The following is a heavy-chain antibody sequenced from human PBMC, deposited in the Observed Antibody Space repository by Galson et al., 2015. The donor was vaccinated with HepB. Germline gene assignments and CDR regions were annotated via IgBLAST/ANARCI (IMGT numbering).Heavy chain of an antibody. D-gene: IGHD3-3*01. CDR1: GFTFGNYA. CDR3: ARAELRFLQWLSLGY. CDR2: ISYDGTNK. J-gene: IGHJ4*02. Sequence: SLRLSCAASGFTFGNYAVHWVRQAPGKGLEWVAVISYDGTNKYYGDSVKGRFTISRDNSKNTLYLQMNSLRPEDTAVYYCARAELRFLQWLSLGYWGQGTLVTVSS. V-gene: IGHV3-30-3*01.